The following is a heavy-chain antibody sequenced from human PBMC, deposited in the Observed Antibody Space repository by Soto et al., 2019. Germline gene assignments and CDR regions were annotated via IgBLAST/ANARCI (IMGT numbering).Heavy chain of an antibody. Sequence: ASVKVSCKASGGTFSSYTISWVRQAPGQGLEWMGRIIPILGIANYAQKFQGRVTITADKSTSTAYMELSSLRSEDTAVYYCATRGVYSSSAADYWGQGTLVTVSS. CDR3: ATRGVYSSSAADY. D-gene: IGHD6-6*01. CDR2: IIPILGIA. CDR1: GGTFSSYT. V-gene: IGHV1-69*02. J-gene: IGHJ4*02.